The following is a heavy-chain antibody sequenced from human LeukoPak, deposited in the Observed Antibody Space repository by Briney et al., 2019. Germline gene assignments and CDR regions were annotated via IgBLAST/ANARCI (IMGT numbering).Heavy chain of an antibody. V-gene: IGHV4-39*01. CDR2: IYYSGST. CDR3: ARHAPRSSYCSGGSCYGDWFDP. D-gene: IGHD2-15*01. CDR1: GGSISSSSYY. J-gene: IGHJ5*02. Sequence: SETLSLTCTVSGGSISSSSYYWGWIRQPPGKGLEWIGSIYYSGSTCYNPSLKSRVTISVDTSKNQFSLKLSSVTAADTAVYYCARHAPRSSYCSGGSCYGDWFDPWGQGTLVTVSS.